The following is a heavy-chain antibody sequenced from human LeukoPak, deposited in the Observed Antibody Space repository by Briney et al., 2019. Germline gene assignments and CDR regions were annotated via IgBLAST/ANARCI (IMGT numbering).Heavy chain of an antibody. CDR2: IRYDASNK. CDR3: ARDEPTVTTGPPVGS. CDR1: GFTFSSYG. J-gene: IGHJ4*02. V-gene: IGHV3-30*02. D-gene: IGHD4-17*01. Sequence: GGSLRLSCAASGFTFSSYGMHWVRQAPGKGLEWVAFIRYDASNKYYADSVKGRFTISRDNAKNTLYLQMHSLRAEDTAVYYCARDEPTVTTGPPVGSWGQGTLVTVSS.